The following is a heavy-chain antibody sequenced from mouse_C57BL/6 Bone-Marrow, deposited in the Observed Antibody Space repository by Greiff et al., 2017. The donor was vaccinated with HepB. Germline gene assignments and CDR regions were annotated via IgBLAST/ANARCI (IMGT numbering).Heavy chain of an antibody. V-gene: IGHV15-2*01. J-gene: IGHJ1*03. Sequence: SGSELRSPGSSVKLSCKDFDSEVFPIAYMSWVRQKPGHGFEWIGGILPSIGRTIYGEKFEDKATLDADTLSNTAYLELNSLTSEDSAIYYCAREVITTVVAHWYFDVWGTGTTVTVSS. CDR3: AREVITTVVAHWYFDV. D-gene: IGHD1-1*01. CDR2: ILPSIGRT. CDR1: DSEVFPIAY.